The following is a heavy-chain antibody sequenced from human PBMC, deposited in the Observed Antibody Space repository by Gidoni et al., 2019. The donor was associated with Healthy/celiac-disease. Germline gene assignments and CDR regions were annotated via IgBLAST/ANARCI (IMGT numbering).Heavy chain of an antibody. J-gene: IGHJ4*02. D-gene: IGHD6-13*01. CDR2: IYYSGST. CDR3: ARAGAAAGTYYFDY. V-gene: IGHV4-59*01. CDR1: GGSISSYY. Sequence: QVQLQESGPGLVKPSETLSLTCTVSGGSISSYYWSCVRQPPGKGLEWIGYIYYSGSTNYNPSLKSRVTISVDTSKNQFSLKLSSVTAADTAVYYWARAGAAAGTYYFDYWGQGTLVTVSS.